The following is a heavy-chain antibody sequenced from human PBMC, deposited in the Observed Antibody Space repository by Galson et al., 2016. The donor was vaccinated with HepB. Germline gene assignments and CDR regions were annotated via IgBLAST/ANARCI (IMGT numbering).Heavy chain of an antibody. Sequence: SVKVSCKASGYTFTNYGLSWVRQAPGQGLEWMGWISAYNGHTNYAQNLQGRVTLTTDTSTSLSYMELRSPRSDDTAVYYCARDLRHYDSGGYDDTFDIWGQGTMVTVSS. D-gene: IGHD3-22*01. CDR1: GYTFTNYG. CDR3: ARDLRHYDSGGYDDTFDI. V-gene: IGHV1-18*01. J-gene: IGHJ3*02. CDR2: ISAYNGHT.